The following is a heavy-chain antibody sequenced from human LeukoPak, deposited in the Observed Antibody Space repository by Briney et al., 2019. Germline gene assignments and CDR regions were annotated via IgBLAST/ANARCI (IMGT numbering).Heavy chain of an antibody. CDR3: VRDRSGSYPYYFDF. CDR2: IGSRSAYI. CDR1: GFTFSDYS. J-gene: IGHJ4*02. Sequence: PGGSLRLSRTASGFTFSDYSMNWVRQAPGQGLDWVSSIGSRSAYISYADSVKGRFTISRDNAKNSLYLEMNSLRAEDTAVYFCVRDRSGSYPYYFDFWGQGTLVTASS. D-gene: IGHD1-26*01. V-gene: IGHV3-21*01.